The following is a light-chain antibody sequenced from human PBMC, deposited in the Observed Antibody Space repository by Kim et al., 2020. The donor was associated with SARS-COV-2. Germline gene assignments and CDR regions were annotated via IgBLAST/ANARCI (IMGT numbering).Light chain of an antibody. CDR3: QQYGSSPRT. J-gene: IGKJ4*01. CDR2: GAY. V-gene: IGKV3-20*01. CDR1: QSGSKSY. Sequence: SRGQRAIISCRARQSGSKSYLGWYQQKPGQAPRLLIYGAYSRATGIQGRFSGSGSGTDFTFSISRLEPEDFAVYYCQQYGSSPRTFGGGTKVDIK.